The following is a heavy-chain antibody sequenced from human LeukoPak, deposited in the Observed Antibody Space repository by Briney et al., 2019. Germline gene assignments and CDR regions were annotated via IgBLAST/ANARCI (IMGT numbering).Heavy chain of an antibody. Sequence: GRSLRLSCAASGFTFSSYSMHWVRQAPGKGLEWVSSISSSSSSYIYYADSVKGRFTISRDNAKNSLYLQMNSLRAEDTAVYYCARVNGDIDAFDIWGQGTMVTVSS. J-gene: IGHJ3*02. D-gene: IGHD4-17*01. CDR3: ARVNGDIDAFDI. CDR2: ISSSSSSYI. V-gene: IGHV3-21*01. CDR1: GFTFSSYS.